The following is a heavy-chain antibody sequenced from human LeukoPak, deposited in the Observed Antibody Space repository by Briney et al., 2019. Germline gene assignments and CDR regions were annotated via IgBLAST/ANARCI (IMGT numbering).Heavy chain of an antibody. CDR1: GFTLSSYA. Sequence: PGGSLRLSCEASGFTLSSYAMSWVRQAPGKRLEWVSSISASGGSTYYADSVKGRFTISRDNSKNTLYVQMSSLRAEDTAVYYCARDSYGSASIPYYFDCWGQGTLVTVSS. CDR2: ISASGGST. D-gene: IGHD2-2*01. V-gene: IGHV3-23*01. J-gene: IGHJ4*02. CDR3: ARDSYGSASIPYYFDC.